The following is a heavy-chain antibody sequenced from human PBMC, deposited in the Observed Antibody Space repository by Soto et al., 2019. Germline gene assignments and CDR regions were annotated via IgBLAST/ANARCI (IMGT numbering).Heavy chain of an antibody. J-gene: IGHJ4*02. V-gene: IGHV4-30-4*01. CDR1: GASVSSGDYY. Sequence: QVQLQESGPGLVKPSQTLSLTCTVSGASVSSGDYYWSCIRQPPGKGLEWIGYIYSSGGSYYNPSLKGRLTISIDTSKNQFSLKLNSVTVADTAIYYCVGTGTTYDYWGRGTLVTVSS. CDR2: IYSSGGS. D-gene: IGHD1-1*01. CDR3: VGTGTTYDY.